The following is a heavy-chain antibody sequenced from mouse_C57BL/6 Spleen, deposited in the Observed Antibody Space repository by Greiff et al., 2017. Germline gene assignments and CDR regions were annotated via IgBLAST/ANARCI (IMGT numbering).Heavy chain of an antibody. J-gene: IGHJ4*01. CDR3: VREGIYLERGAMDY. Sequence: DVQLVESGGGLVQPKGSLKLSCAASGFTFNTYAMHWVRQAPGKGLEWVARIRSKSSNYATYYADSVKDRFTISRDASQSMLYLQMNNLKTEDTAMYYCVREGIYLERGAMDYWGQGTSVTVSS. D-gene: IGHD5-5*01. V-gene: IGHV10-3*01. CDR1: GFTFNTYA. CDR2: IRSKSSNYAT.